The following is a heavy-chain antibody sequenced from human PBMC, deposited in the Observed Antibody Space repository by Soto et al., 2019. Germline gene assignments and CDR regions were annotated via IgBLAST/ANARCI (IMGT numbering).Heavy chain of an antibody. CDR1: GFTFSSYA. CDR3: ARGKYYDSSGPADY. V-gene: IGHV3-30-3*01. Sequence: GGSLRLSCAASGFTFSSYAMHWVRQAPGKGLEWVAVISYDGSNKYYADSVKGRFTISRDNSKNTLYLQMNSLRAEDTAVYYCARGKYYDSSGPADYWGQGTLVTVSS. CDR2: ISYDGSNK. D-gene: IGHD3-22*01. J-gene: IGHJ4*02.